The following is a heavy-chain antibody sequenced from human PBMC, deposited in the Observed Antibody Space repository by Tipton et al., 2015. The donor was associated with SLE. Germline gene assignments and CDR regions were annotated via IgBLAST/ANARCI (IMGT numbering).Heavy chain of an antibody. CDR3: ASPYSSGWDFDY. V-gene: IGHV3-30-3*01. CDR1: GFTFSSYA. Sequence: SLRLSCAASGFTFSSYAMHWVRQAPGKGLEWVAVISYDGSNKYYADSVKGRFTISRDNSKNTLYLQMDSLRAEDTAVYYCASPYSSGWDFDYWGQGTLVTVSS. CDR2: ISYDGSNK. D-gene: IGHD6-19*01. J-gene: IGHJ4*02.